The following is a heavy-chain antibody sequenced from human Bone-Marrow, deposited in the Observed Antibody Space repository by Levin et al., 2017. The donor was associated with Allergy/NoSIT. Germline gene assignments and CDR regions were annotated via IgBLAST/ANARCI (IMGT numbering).Heavy chain of an antibody. CDR3: AKDSRSGGSCCSWAFDP. CDR2: ISWNSGTI. CDR1: GFTFDNYA. V-gene: IGHV3-9*01. Sequence: PGGSLRLSCAASGFTFDNYAMHWVRQAPGKGLEWVSGISWNSGTIAYADSVKGRFTISRDNAKNSLYLQMNSLRAEDTALYYCAKDSRSGGSCCSWAFDPWGQGTLVTVSS. D-gene: IGHD2-15*01. J-gene: IGHJ5*02.